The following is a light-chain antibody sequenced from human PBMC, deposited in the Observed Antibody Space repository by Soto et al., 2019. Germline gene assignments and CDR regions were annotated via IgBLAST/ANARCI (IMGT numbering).Light chain of an antibody. CDR2: GAS. CDR3: QQYGSSPFT. CDR1: QSVSSSY. Sequence: EIVLTQSPGTLSLSPGERATLSCRASQSVSSSYLAWYQQKPGQAPRLLIYGASSRATGIPDRFSGSGSGTEVTLTISRLEPEEFAVYYCQQYGSSPFTFGPGTKVDIK. J-gene: IGKJ3*01. V-gene: IGKV3-20*01.